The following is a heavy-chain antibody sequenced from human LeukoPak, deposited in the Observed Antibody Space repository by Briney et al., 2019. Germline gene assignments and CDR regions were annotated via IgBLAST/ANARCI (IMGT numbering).Heavy chain of an antibody. V-gene: IGHV3-23*01. CDR3: ARVNYGDYATNDY. D-gene: IGHD4-17*01. CDR2: ISGSGSST. J-gene: IGHJ4*02. Sequence: GGSLRLSCAASGFTFSSYAMSWARQAPGKGLEWVSAISGSGSSTYYADSVKGRFTVSRDNSKNTLYLQMNSLRAEDTAVYHCARVNYGDYATNDYWGQGTLVTVSS. CDR1: GFTFSSYA.